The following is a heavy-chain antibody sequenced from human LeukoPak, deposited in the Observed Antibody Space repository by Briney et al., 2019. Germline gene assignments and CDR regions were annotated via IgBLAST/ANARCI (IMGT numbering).Heavy chain of an antibody. V-gene: IGHV4-4*07. Sequence: SETLSLTCTVSGGSISSYYWSWIRQPAGKGLEWIGRIYTSGSTNYNPSLKSRVTISVDTSKNQFSLKLSSVTAADTAVYYCASGVTYYDILTGYPGYYFDYWGQGTLVTVSS. CDR3: ASGVTYYDILTGYPGYYFDY. CDR2: IYTSGST. D-gene: IGHD3-9*01. CDR1: GGSISSYY. J-gene: IGHJ4*02.